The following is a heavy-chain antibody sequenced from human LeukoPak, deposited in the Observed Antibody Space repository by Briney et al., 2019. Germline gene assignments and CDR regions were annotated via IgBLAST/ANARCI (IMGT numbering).Heavy chain of an antibody. J-gene: IGHJ4*02. CDR1: VVSISS. V-gene: IGHV4-59*01. Sequence: SETLSLTCSVSVVSISSLTWIRQSPGKGLEWIGYIYYSGSTNYNPSLKSRVTISVDTSKNQFSLKLSSVTAADTAMYYCARENWGSGDYWGQGTLVTVSS. D-gene: IGHD7-27*01. CDR2: IYYSGST. CDR3: ARENWGSGDY.